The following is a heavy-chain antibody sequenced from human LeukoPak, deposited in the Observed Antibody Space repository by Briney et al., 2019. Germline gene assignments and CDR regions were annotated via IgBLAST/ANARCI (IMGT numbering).Heavy chain of an antibody. D-gene: IGHD6-25*01. CDR2: MNPNSGNT. J-gene: IGHJ5*02. CDR1: GYTFTSYD. CDR3: ARGRLPHNWFDP. V-gene: IGHV1-8*01. Sequence: ASVTVSCKASGYTFTSYDINWVRQATGQGLEWMGWMNPNSGNTGYAQKFQGRVTMTRNISISTAYMELSSLRSEDTAVYYCARGRLPHNWFDPWGQGTLVTVSS.